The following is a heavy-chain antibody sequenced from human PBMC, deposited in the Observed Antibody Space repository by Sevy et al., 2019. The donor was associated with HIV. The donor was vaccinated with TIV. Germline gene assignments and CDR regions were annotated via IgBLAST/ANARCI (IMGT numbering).Heavy chain of an antibody. V-gene: IGHV3-74*01. Sequence: GGSLRLSCAASGFTFSRYWMHWVRQAPGKGLVWVSRINSDESNTGYAHSVKGRFTISRDTAKNTLYLQMNSLRAEDTAVYYCARDLGSTTSYYYGMDVWGQGTTVTVSS. D-gene: IGHD2-2*01. CDR1: GFTFSRYW. CDR3: ARDLGSTTSYYYGMDV. J-gene: IGHJ6*02. CDR2: INSDESNT.